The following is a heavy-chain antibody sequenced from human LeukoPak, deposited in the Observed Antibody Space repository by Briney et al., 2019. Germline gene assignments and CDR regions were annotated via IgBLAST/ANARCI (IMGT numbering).Heavy chain of an antibody. CDR2: INSDESST. CDR1: GYTLSSYW. V-gene: IGHV3-74*01. Sequence: PGGSVKLSCAASGYTLSSYWMHWVRQAPGKGLVWVGRINSDESSTSYAHTVKGRVTISRDNAKNSLYLKMNSLGAEDAAVYYCARGARALDGMDVWGQGTTVTVSS. CDR3: ARGARALDGMDV. J-gene: IGHJ6*02.